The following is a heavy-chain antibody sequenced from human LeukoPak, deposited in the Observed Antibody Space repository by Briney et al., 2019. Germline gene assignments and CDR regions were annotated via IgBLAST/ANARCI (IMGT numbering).Heavy chain of an antibody. V-gene: IGHV4-4*07. J-gene: IGHJ5*02. CDR2: IYSTGIT. CDR1: GGSINTYY. CDR3: ARPQSGLGWFDP. Sequence: SETLSLTCTVSGGSINTYYWSWIRQPAGKGLEWIGRIYSTGITTYNPSLKGRVTMSVDTSKNQFSLKLSSVTAADTAVYYCARPQSGLGWFDPWGQGILITVSS.